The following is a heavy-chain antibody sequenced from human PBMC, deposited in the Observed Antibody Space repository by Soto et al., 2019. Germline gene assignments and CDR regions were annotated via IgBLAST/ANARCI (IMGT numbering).Heavy chain of an antibody. D-gene: IGHD2-2*01. V-gene: IGHV1-46*03. J-gene: IGHJ4*02. Sequence: ASVKVSCKASGYTFTSYYMHWVRQAPGQGLEWMGIINPSGGSTSYAQKFQGRVTMTRDTSTSTVYMELSSLRSEDTAVYYCARGSGAYCSSTSCFGYWGQGTLVTVSS. CDR3: ARGSGAYCSSTSCFGY. CDR2: INPSGGST. CDR1: GYTFTSYY.